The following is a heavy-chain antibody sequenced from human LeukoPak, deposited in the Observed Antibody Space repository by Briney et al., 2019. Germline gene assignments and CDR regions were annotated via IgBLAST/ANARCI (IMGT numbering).Heavy chain of an antibody. D-gene: IGHD2-2*01. CDR1: GFTFSDYW. J-gene: IGHJ4*02. Sequence: GGSLRLSCAAFGFTFSDYWISWVRQTPGKGLEWVANVKQDGSEKFYVDSVKGRFTISRDNAKNSVHLQMNSLRPEDTAVYYCTRMAWRSRPFDYWGQGTLVTVSS. V-gene: IGHV3-7*01. CDR3: TRMAWRSRPFDY. CDR2: VKQDGSEK.